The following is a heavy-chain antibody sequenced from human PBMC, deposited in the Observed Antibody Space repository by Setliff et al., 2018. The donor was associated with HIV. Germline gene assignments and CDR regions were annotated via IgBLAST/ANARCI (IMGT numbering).Heavy chain of an antibody. CDR2: ILDGRAT. CDR1: GDSITSGHYY. Sequence: SETLSLTCTVSGDSITSGHYYWGWIRQPPGKGLEWIGNILDGRATFFNPSLKSRVTISVDASKNQFSLELRSVTAADTAVYHCARPHSGRGGGAYFDPWGQGILVTVSS. V-gene: IGHV4-39*01. CDR3: ARPHSGRGGGAYFDP. J-gene: IGHJ5*02. D-gene: IGHD6-19*01.